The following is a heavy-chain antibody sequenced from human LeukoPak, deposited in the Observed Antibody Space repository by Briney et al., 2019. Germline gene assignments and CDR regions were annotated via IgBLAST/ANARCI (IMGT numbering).Heavy chain of an antibody. V-gene: IGHV1-18*04. CDR1: GYTFTSYG. CDR2: ISAYNGNT. J-gene: IGHJ4*02. D-gene: IGHD5-12*01. CDR3: ARDLGIVATVLGY. Sequence: PSVKVSCKASGYTFTSYGISWVRQAPGQGLEWMGWISAYNGNTNYAQKLQGRVTMTTDTSTSTGYMGLRSLRLYDTAGYYCARDLGIVATVLGYWGKGTLVTVSS.